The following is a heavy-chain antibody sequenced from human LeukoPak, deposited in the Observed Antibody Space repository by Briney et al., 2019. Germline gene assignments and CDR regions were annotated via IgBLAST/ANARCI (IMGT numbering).Heavy chain of an antibody. Sequence: GGSLRLSCAASGFTFSSYAMSWVRQAPGKGLEWVSAISGSGGSTYYADSVKGRFAISRDNSKNTLYLQMNSLRAEDTAVYYCAKGARRGYYYYYMDVWGKGTTVTVSS. CDR3: AKGARRGYYYYYMDV. D-gene: IGHD3-10*01. V-gene: IGHV3-23*01. J-gene: IGHJ6*03. CDR1: GFTFSSYA. CDR2: ISGSGGST.